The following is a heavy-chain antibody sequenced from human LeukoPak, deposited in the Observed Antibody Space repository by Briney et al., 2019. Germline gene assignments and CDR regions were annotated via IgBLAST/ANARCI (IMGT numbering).Heavy chain of an antibody. CDR2: MSNSGENT. V-gene: IGHV3-30*18. J-gene: IGHJ4*02. CDR1: GFTFSSYS. CDR3: AKPDTAMVTGYVSDY. D-gene: IGHD5-18*01. Sequence: GGSLRLSCAASGFTFSSYSMQWVRQTPGKGLEWVGIMSNSGENTFYGEAVKGRFTISRDNSQNTLYLQMNSLRAEDTAVYYCAKPDTAMVTGYVSDYWGQGTLVTVSS.